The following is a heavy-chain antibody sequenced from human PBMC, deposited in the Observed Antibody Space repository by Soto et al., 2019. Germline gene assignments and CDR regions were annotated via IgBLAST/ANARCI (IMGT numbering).Heavy chain of an antibody. D-gene: IGHD5-18*01. CDR1: GFTFSSYG. CDR3: AKVHVSYGLGYYFDY. J-gene: IGHJ4*02. CDR2: ISYDGSNK. Sequence: QVQLVESGGGVVQPGRSLRLSCAASGFTFSSYGMHWVRQAPGKGLEWVAVISYDGSNKYYADSVNGRFTISRDNSKNTLYLQMNSLRAEDTAVYYCAKVHVSYGLGYYFDYWGQGTLVTVSP. V-gene: IGHV3-30*18.